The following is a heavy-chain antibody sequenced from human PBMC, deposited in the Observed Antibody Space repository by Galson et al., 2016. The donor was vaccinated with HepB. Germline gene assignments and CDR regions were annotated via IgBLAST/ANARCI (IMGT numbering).Heavy chain of an antibody. CDR1: GYTFTSYA. Sequence: SVKVSCKASGYTFTSYAMHWVRQAPGQRPEWMGWINPGNGNTKYSQNFQGRITTTRDTSASTGYMELSSLRSEDTAVYYCAREENDYYDSGSYYCDSWGQGTLVTVSS. D-gene: IGHD3-10*01. V-gene: IGHV1-3*01. J-gene: IGHJ4*02. CDR3: AREENDYYDSGSYYCDS. CDR2: INPGNGNT.